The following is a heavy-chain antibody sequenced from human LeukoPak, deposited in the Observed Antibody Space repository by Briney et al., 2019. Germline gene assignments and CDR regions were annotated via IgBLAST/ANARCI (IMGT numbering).Heavy chain of an antibody. V-gene: IGHV3-7*03. J-gene: IGHJ4*02. D-gene: IGHD6-19*01. CDR2: IRQDGSEM. CDR1: GFTFNNYA. CDR3: ARDRSGWDYFDY. Sequence: GGSLRLSCAASGFTFNNYAMTWVRQAPGKGLEWVATIRQDGSEMYYVDSLKGRFTIFRQNAKNSLYLQMKSLRAEDTAVYYCARDRSGWDYFDYWGQGTLVTVSS.